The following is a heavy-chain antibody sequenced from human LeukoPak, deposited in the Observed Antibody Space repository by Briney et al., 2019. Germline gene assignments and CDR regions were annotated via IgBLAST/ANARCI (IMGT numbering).Heavy chain of an antibody. D-gene: IGHD1-1*01. V-gene: IGHV6-1*01. Sequence: QTLSLTCAISGDSVSNNTAAWHWLRLSPSRGLEWLGSTYYRSKWYYDYAISVKSRIIINPDTSKNPFSLELKSVTSEDTAVYYCARGAQKCGWKWGQGTLVTVSS. CDR3: ARGAQKCGWK. CDR2: TYYRSKWYY. CDR1: GDSVSNNTAA. J-gene: IGHJ4*02.